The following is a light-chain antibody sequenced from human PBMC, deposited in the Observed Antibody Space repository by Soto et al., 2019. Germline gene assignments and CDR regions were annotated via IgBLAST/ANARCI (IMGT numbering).Light chain of an antibody. CDR2: WAS. V-gene: IGKV4-1*01. Sequence: DIVMTQSPDSLAVSLGERATINCKSSQSVLYSSNNKNYLAWYQQRAGQPPKLLIYWASTRESGVPDRFSGSGSGADFTLTISSLQAEDAEVYYCQQYYNTPQTFGQGTKVEIK. CDR3: QQYYNTPQT. J-gene: IGKJ1*01. CDR1: QSVLYSSNNKNY.